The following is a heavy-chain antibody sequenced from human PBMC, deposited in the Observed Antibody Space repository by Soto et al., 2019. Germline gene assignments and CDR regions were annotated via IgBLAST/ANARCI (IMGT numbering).Heavy chain of an antibody. CDR2: IYYSGST. CDR3: ATSTGDYVPYFDY. D-gene: IGHD2-8*02. CDR1: GSSISSYY. Sequence: SETLSLTCTVPGSSISSYYWSWIRQPPGKGLEWIGYIYYSGSTNYNPSLKSRVTISVDTSKNQFSLKLSSVTAADTAVYYCATSTGDYVPYFDYWGQGTLVTVSS. J-gene: IGHJ4*02. V-gene: IGHV4-59*01.